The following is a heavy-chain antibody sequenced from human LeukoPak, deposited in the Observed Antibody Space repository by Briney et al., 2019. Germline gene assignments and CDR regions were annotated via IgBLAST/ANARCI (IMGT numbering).Heavy chain of an antibody. V-gene: IGHV1-2*02. J-gene: IGHJ4*02. Sequence: GASVKVSCKASRYTFTGYYMHWVRQAPGQGLEWMGWINPNSGGTNYAQKLQGRVTMTRDTSISTAYMELSRLRSDDTAVYYCARVRSVVVPAAFFYFDYWGQGTLVTVSS. CDR3: ARVRSVVVPAAFFYFDY. D-gene: IGHD2-2*01. CDR1: RYTFTGYY. CDR2: INPNSGGT.